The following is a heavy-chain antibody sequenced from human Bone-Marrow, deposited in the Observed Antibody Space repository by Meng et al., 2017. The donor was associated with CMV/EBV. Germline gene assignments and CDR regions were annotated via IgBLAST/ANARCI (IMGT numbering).Heavy chain of an antibody. CDR2: ITATSDYI. CDR1: GFTFSRYS. CDR3: ARDPLFSSHVPYFDS. J-gene: IGHJ4*02. D-gene: IGHD6-13*01. V-gene: IGHV3-21*01. Sequence: SLRRSCLASGFTFSRYSMDWVRHVPGKGLEWVASITATSDYIHYGDSVRGRFTISRDNAKNSLSLQMDGLRVEDTGVYFCARDPLFSSHVPYFDSWGQGVQFTVSS.